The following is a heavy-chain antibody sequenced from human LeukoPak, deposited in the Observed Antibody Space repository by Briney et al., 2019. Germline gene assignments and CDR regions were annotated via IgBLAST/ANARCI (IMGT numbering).Heavy chain of an antibody. Sequence: GGSLRLSCAASGFTFSSYWMGWVRQAPGKGLEWVASIQQGGSHKYNVDSVKGRFTISRDNAKNSLFLQMDSLRAEDTAVYYCARAPIDSNSWYHAFDIWGQGTMVTVSS. CDR2: IQQGGSHK. CDR3: ARAPIDSNSWYHAFDI. J-gene: IGHJ3*02. D-gene: IGHD6-13*01. V-gene: IGHV3-7*01. CDR1: GFTFSSYW.